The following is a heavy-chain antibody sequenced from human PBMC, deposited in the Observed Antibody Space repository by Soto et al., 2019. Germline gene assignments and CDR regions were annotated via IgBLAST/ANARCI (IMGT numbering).Heavy chain of an antibody. CDR2: IYHSGST. D-gene: IGHD2-15*01. J-gene: IGHJ6*02. V-gene: IGHV4-4*02. Sequence: SETLSLTCAVSEGSISSSDWWRWFRQPPVEGLGWIGEIYHSGSTNYNPSLKSRLTISVDKSKNQFSLKLSSVTAADTAVYYCARVGYCSGGTCHHTYYGMDVWGQGTTVTVSS. CDR1: EGSISSSDW. CDR3: ARVGYCSGGTCHHTYYGMDV.